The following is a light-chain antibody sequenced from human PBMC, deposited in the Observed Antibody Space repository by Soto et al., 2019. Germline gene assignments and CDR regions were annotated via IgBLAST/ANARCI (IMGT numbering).Light chain of an antibody. CDR3: QQYGSPPGT. Sequence: EIVLTQSPGTLSLSPGERATLSCRASQSVSSSYLAWYQQKPGQAPRLLIYGASSRATGIPDRFSGSGSGTDFTLTLSRLEPEDFAVYYCQQYGSPPGTFGQGTKVEIK. CDR1: QSVSSSY. J-gene: IGKJ1*01. CDR2: GAS. V-gene: IGKV3-20*01.